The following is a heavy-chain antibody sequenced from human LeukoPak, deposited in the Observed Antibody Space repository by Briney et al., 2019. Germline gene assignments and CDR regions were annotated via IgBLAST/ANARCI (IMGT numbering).Heavy chain of an antibody. D-gene: IGHD3-3*01. CDR1: GFTFSSYG. V-gene: IGHV3-30*03. Sequence: GGSLRLSCAASGFTFSSYGMHWVRQAPGKGLEGVAVISYDGSNKYYADSVKGRFTISRDNAKNSLYLQMNSLRAEDTAVYYCARVGLRILEWLLDVWGKGTTVTVSS. CDR2: ISYDGSNK. CDR3: ARVGLRILEWLLDV. J-gene: IGHJ6*04.